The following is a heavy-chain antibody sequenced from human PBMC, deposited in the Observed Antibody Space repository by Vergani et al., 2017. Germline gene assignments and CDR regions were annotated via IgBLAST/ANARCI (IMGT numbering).Heavy chain of an antibody. Sequence: QLQLQESGPGLVKPSETLSLTCTVSGGSISSSSYYWGWIRQPPGKGLEWIGSIYYSGSTYYNPSLKSRVTISVDTSKNQFSLKLSSVTAADTAVYYCALNFGGSHPHFDYWGQGTLVTVSS. J-gene: IGHJ4*02. CDR2: IYYSGST. D-gene: IGHD1-26*01. CDR1: GGSISSSSYY. CDR3: ALNFGGSHPHFDY. V-gene: IGHV4-39*01.